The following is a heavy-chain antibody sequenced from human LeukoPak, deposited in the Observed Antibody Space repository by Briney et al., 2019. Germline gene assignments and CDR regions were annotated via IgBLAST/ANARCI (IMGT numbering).Heavy chain of an antibody. D-gene: IGHD3-10*01. CDR2: ISGSGGST. CDR3: AKDPGYYGSGSYFLPNWFDP. J-gene: IGHJ5*02. Sequence: PGGSLRLSCAASGFTFSSYAMSWVRQAPGKGLEWVSAISGSGGSTYYADSVKGRFTISRDNSKNTLYLQMNSLRAEDTAVYYCAKDPGYYGSGSYFLPNWFDPWGQGTLVTVSS. V-gene: IGHV3-23*01. CDR1: GFTFSSYA.